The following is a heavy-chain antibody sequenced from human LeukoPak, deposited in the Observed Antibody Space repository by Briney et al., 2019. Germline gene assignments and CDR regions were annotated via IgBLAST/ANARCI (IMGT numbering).Heavy chain of an antibody. J-gene: IGHJ4*02. CDR1: GFIFTDYW. D-gene: IGHD5-12*01. CDR3: AKDRPTWPIDY. V-gene: IGHV3-7*01. Sequence: GGSLRLSCAASGFIFTDYWMYWVRQAPGRGLAWVANIKEDGSEKNYVDSVKGRFTISRDNAKNSVYLQMNSLRVEDTAVYYCAKDRPTWPIDYWGQGTLVTVSS. CDR2: IKEDGSEK.